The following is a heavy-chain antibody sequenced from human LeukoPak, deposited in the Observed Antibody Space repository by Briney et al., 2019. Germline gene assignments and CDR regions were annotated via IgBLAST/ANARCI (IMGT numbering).Heavy chain of an antibody. J-gene: IGHJ4*02. Sequence: GGSLRLSCAASGFTFSSYWMHWVRQTPGKGLVWVSRIKGDGSDTLYADSVKGRFTISRDNSKNTLYLEMNSLRAEDTAVYYCARGIRWLVRYYFDYWGQGTLVTVSS. CDR2: IKGDGSDT. V-gene: IGHV3-74*01. D-gene: IGHD6-19*01. CDR3: ARGIRWLVRYYFDY. CDR1: GFTFSSYW.